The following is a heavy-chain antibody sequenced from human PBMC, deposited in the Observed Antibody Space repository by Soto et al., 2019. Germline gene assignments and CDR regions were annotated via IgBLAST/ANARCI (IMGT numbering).Heavy chain of an antibody. Sequence: ASVKVSGKASGYTFTGYYMHWVRQAPGQGLEWMGWINPNSGGTNYAQKFQGRVTMTRDTSTSTAYMELSRLRSDATAVYYCARVEEYSSSWYWFDPWGQGTLVTVS. D-gene: IGHD6-13*01. CDR1: GYTFTGYY. CDR3: ARVEEYSSSWYWFDP. CDR2: INPNSGGT. J-gene: IGHJ5*02. V-gene: IGHV1-2*02.